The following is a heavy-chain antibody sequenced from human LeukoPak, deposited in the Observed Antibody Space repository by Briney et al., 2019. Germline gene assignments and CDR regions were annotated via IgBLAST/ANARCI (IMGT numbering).Heavy chain of an antibody. D-gene: IGHD3-10*01. Sequence: PGRSLRLSCAASGFTFDDYAMHWVRQAPGKGLEWVAVISYDGSKKYYADSVKGRFTISRDNSKNTLYLQMNSLRAEDTAVYYCAKGWLALVRGVIQYWGQGTLVTVSS. CDR2: ISYDGSKK. CDR3: AKGWLALVRGVIQY. CDR1: GFTFDDYA. J-gene: IGHJ4*02. V-gene: IGHV3-30*04.